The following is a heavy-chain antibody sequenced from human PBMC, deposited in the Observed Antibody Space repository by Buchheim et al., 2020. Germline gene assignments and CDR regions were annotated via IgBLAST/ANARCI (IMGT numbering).Heavy chain of an antibody. V-gene: IGHV4-34*01. CDR1: GGSFSGYY. Sequence: QVQLQQWGAGLLKPSETLSLTCAVYGGSFSGYYWSWIRQPPGKGLEWIGEIHESGSSNFQPSLKSRVSMSVDTSTSHFSLKLSTVTAADTAVYYCARGRGYCGGGASSFSPLPYYFDHWGQGT. J-gene: IGHJ4*02. CDR2: IHESGSS. D-gene: IGHD2-15*01. CDR3: ARGRGYCGGGASSFSPLPYYFDH.